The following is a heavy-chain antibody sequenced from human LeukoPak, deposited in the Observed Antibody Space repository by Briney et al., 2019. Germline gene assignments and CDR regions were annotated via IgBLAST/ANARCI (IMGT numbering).Heavy chain of an antibody. J-gene: IGHJ4*02. V-gene: IGHV4-34*01. CDR3: ARGSMVRGVTPVDY. D-gene: IGHD3-10*01. Sequence: SETLSLTCAVYGGSFSGYYWSWIRHPPGKGLEWIGEINHSGSTNYNPTLKSRVTISVDSSKHQFSLKLSSVTAADTAVYYCARGSMVRGVTPVDYWGQGTLVTVSS. CDR1: GGSFSGYY. CDR2: INHSGST.